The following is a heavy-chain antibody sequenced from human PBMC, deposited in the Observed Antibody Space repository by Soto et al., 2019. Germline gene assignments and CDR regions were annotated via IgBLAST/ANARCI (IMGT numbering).Heavy chain of an antibody. D-gene: IGHD3-22*01. CDR1: GYSFTSYW. CDR3: VRSRYYYDSSGPYYYHGMDV. CDR2: IDPSNSNS. Sequence: PGESLKISCKGTGYSFTSYWISWVRQMPGKGLEWMGRIDPSNSNSNCSPPFQGHITISTDKSISTAYLQWSSLKASDTAMYYCVRSRYYYDSSGPYYYHGMDVWGQGTTVTVSS. V-gene: IGHV5-10-1*01. J-gene: IGHJ6*02.